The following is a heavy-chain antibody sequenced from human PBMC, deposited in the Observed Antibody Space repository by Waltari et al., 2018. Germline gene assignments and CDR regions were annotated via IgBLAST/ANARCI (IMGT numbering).Heavy chain of an antibody. V-gene: IGHV3-48*03. CDR2: NSSSGSTI. Sequence: EVQLVESGGGLVQPGGSLRLSCVASGFSFSSYEMYWVRQAPGKGLEWVSYNSSSGSTIYYADSVKGRFTISRDNARDSLYLQMNSLRVEDTALYYCARDKAAGGPWGQGTLVTVSS. D-gene: IGHD6-13*01. CDR1: GFSFSSYE. CDR3: ARDKAAGGP. J-gene: IGHJ5*02.